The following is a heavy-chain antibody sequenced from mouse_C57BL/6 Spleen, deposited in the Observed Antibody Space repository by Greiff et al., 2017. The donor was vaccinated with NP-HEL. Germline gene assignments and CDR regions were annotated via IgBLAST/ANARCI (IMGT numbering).Heavy chain of an antibody. CDR3: ARSKDGNYYYAMDY. D-gene: IGHD2-1*01. V-gene: IGHV1-63*01. CDR2: IYPGGGYT. J-gene: IGHJ4*01. CDR1: GYTFTNYW. Sequence: VQLQQSGAELVRPGTSVKMSCKASGYTFTNYWIGWAKQRPGHGLEWIGDIYPGGGYTNYNEKFKGKATLTADKSSSTAYMQFSSLTSEDSAIYYCARSKDGNYYYAMDYWGQGTSVTVSS.